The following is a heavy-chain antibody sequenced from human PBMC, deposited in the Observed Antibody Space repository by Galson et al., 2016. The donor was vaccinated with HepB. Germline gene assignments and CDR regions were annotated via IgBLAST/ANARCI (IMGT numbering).Heavy chain of an antibody. D-gene: IGHD3-10*01. J-gene: IGHJ6*02. Sequence: SVKVSCKASGDTFTNYYIHWVRQAPGQGLEWMGMINPSGISTESAQRFQGRLTMTRDTSTSTVYMELSSLRSEDSAIYFCASAYGSGTSDYYGMDIWGQGTTVTVS. CDR3: ASAYGSGTSDYYGMDI. CDR2: INPSGIST. CDR1: GDTFTNYY. V-gene: IGHV1-46*01.